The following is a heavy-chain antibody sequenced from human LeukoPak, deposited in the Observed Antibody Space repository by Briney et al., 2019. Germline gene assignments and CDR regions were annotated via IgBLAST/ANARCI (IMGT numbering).Heavy chain of an antibody. CDR3: TRASDFSNYVTDY. Sequence: ASVKVSCKASGYTFTGYYIHWVRQAPGQGLEWMGWINPSSGGTNYAQKFQGRVTMTSDTSISTAYMELSSLRSGDTAIYFCTRASDFSNYVTDYWGQGTLVTVSS. CDR2: INPSSGGT. D-gene: IGHD4-11*01. CDR1: GYTFTGYY. J-gene: IGHJ4*02. V-gene: IGHV1-2*02.